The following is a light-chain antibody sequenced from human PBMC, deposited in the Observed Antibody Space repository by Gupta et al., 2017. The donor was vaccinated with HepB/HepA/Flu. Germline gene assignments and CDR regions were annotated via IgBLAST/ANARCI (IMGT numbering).Light chain of an antibody. CDR1: KLVDKY. Sequence: YPLPHPPSVSVSPGQTASITCSGDKLVDKYPCWSQQTPGQSPVLVIYEGNKRPSGFPERFSGSTSGITATRTIGGTQAIYEADSYCQTWDSWVFGGGTKVTVL. V-gene: IGLV3-1*01. CDR3: QTWDSWV. J-gene: IGLJ3*02. CDR2: EGN.